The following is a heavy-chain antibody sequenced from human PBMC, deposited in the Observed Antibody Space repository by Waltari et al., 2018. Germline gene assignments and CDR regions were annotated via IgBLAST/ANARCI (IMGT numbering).Heavy chain of an antibody. CDR3: ARALLPGQGWFDP. V-gene: IGHV4-34*01. Sequence: QVQLQQWGAGLLKPSETLSLTCAVYGGSFSGYYWSWIRQPPGKGLEWIGEINHSGSTNYNPSLKSRVTISVDTSKNQFSLKLSSVTAADTAVYYCARALLPGQGWFDPWGQGTLVTVSS. CDR1: GGSFSGYY. CDR2: INHSGST. J-gene: IGHJ5*02. D-gene: IGHD1-26*01.